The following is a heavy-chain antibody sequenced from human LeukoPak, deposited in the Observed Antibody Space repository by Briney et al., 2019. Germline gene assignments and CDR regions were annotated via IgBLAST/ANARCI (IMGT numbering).Heavy chain of an antibody. Sequence: GASVKVSCKASGYTFTSYGISWVRPAPGQGLEWMGWISAYNGNTNYAQKLQGRVTMTTDTSTSTAYMELRSLRSDDTAVYYCARETYYYDSSGYYLLDYWGQGTLVTVSS. CDR2: ISAYNGNT. D-gene: IGHD3-22*01. CDR3: ARETYYYDSSGYYLLDY. V-gene: IGHV1-18*01. J-gene: IGHJ4*02. CDR1: GYTFTSYG.